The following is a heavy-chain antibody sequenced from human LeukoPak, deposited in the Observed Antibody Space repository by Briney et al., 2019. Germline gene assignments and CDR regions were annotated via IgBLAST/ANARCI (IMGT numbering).Heavy chain of an antibody. D-gene: IGHD6-19*01. Sequence: ASVKVSCEASLYTFTGYYMHWVRQAPGQGLEWMGWINPNSGGTNYAQKFQGRVTMTRGTSISTAYMELSRLRSDDTAVYYCARAPWSSGWSASAFDIWGQGTMVTVSS. J-gene: IGHJ3*02. CDR3: ARAPWSSGWSASAFDI. V-gene: IGHV1-2*02. CDR2: INPNSGGT. CDR1: LYTFTGYY.